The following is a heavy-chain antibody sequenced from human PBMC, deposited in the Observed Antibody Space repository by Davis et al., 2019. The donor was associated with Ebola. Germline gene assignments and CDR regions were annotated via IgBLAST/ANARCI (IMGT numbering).Heavy chain of an antibody. CDR1: GGSISSGDYY. D-gene: IGHD3-10*01. J-gene: IGHJ3*02. V-gene: IGHV4-30-4*01. CDR3: ARYPFLWFGGKGAFDI. CDR2: IYYSGST. Sequence: MPSETLSLTCTVSGGSISSGDYYWSWIRQPPGKGLEWIGYIYYSGSTYYNPSLKSRVTISVDTSKNQFSLNLSSVTAADTAVYYCARYPFLWFGGKGAFDIWGQGTMVTVSS.